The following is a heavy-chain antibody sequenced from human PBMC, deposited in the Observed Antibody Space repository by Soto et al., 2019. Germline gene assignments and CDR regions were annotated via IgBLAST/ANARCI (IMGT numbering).Heavy chain of an antibody. Sequence: PSETLSLTCTVAGGSISSSSYYWGWIRQPPGKGLEWIRYIYYSGSTYYNPSLKSRVTISVDTSKNQFSLKLNSVTAADTAVYYCATSNWFDPWGQGTLVTVSS. CDR2: IYYSGST. V-gene: IGHV4-39*01. CDR1: GGSISSSSYY. CDR3: ATSNWFDP. J-gene: IGHJ5*02.